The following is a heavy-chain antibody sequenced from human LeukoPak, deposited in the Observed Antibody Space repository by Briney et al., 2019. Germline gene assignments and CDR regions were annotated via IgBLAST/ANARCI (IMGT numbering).Heavy chain of an antibody. CDR1: GFTFSSYA. V-gene: IGHV3-23*01. D-gene: IGHD2-8*02. CDR2: ISGSGGGA. J-gene: IGHJ1*01. CDR3: AKGLVGTEYFQH. Sequence: GGSLRLSCAASGFTFSSYAMSWVRQAPGKGLEWISTISGSGGGAYYADSVKGRFTISRDNSKNTLSLQMNSLRAEDTAVYHCAKGLVGTEYFQHWGQGTLVTVSS.